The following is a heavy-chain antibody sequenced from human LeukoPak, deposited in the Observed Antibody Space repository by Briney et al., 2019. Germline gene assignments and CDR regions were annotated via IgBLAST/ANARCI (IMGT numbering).Heavy chain of an antibody. J-gene: IGHJ4*02. D-gene: IGHD3-3*01. CDR2: ISGSGVST. CDR3: AKGHDDFWSGHDY. V-gene: IGHV3-23*01. CDR1: GFSFSSYG. Sequence: GGSLRLSCAASGFSFSSYGMSWVRQAPGKGLEWVSSISGSGVSTYYADSVKGRFAFSRDNSKNTLYLQMNSLRAEDTAVYYCAKGHDDFWSGHDYWGQGTLVTVSS.